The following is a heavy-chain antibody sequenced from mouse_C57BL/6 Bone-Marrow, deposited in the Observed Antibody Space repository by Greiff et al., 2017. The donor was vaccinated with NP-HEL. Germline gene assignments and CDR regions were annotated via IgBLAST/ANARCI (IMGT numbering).Heavy chain of an antibody. CDR2: IDPANGNN. Sequence: VQLQQSVAELVRPGASVKLSCTASGFNIKNTYMHWVKQRPEQGLEWIGRIDPANGNNKYAPKFQGKATITADPSSNTAYLQLSSLTSEDTAIYYCASPNYGSSYGYCDYWGQGTTLTVSS. CDR1: GFNIKNTY. J-gene: IGHJ2*01. D-gene: IGHD1-1*01. V-gene: IGHV14-3*01. CDR3: ASPNYGSSYGYCDY.